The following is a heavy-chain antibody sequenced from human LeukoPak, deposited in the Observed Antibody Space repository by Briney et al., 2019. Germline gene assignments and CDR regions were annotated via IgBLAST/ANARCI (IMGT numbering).Heavy chain of an antibody. Sequence: PSETLSLTCTVSGGSISSSSYYWGWIRQPPGKGLEWIGCIYYSGSTYYNPSLKSRVTISVDTSKNQFSLKLSSVTAADTAVYYCARQRGYCSRTSCSKKGGFDYWGQGTLVTVSS. V-gene: IGHV4-39*01. D-gene: IGHD2-2*01. CDR1: GGSISSSSYY. J-gene: IGHJ4*02. CDR2: IYYSGST. CDR3: ARQRGYCSRTSCSKKGGFDY.